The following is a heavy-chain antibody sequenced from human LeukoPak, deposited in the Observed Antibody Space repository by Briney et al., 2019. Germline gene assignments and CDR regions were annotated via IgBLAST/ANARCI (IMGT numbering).Heavy chain of an antibody. CDR2: IYTSGST. Sequence: PSETLSLTCTVSGGSISGFYWSWIRQPAGKGLEWIGRIYTSGSTNYTPSLKSRVTMSVDTSKNQFSLRLSSVTAADTAVYYCARGGGDYGDLANDYWSQGTLVTVS. CDR3: ARGGGDYGDLANDY. J-gene: IGHJ4*02. CDR1: GGSISGFY. D-gene: IGHD4-17*01. V-gene: IGHV4-4*07.